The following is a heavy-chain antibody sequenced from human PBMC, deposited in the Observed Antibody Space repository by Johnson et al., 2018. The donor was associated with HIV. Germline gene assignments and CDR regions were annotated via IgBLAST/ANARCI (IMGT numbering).Heavy chain of an antibody. CDR3: PTDPRGIAVAGLYAFDI. Sequence: VQLLESGGGLVQPGRSLRLSCADSGFTFDDYAMHWVRQGPGKGLEWVSGVSWNSGRRAYVDSVKGRFTISRDNAKNSLYLQMNSLKTEDTAWYYCPTDPRGIAVAGLYAFDIWGQGTMVTVSS. D-gene: IGHD6-19*01. CDR2: VSWNSGRR. V-gene: IGHV3-9*01. CDR1: GFTFDDYA. J-gene: IGHJ3*02.